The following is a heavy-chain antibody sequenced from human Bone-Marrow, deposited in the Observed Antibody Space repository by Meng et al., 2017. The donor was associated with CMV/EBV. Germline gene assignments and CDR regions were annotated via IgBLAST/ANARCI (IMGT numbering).Heavy chain of an antibody. CDR2: INHSGST. V-gene: IGHV4-34*01. CDR3: ARGPIAARHFDY. J-gene: IGHJ4*02. CDR1: GGSFSGYY. Sequence: SETLSLTCAVYGGSFSGYYWSWIRQPPGKGLEWIGEINHSGSTNYNPSLKSRVTISVDTSKNQFSLKLSSVTAADTAVYYCARGPIAARHFDYWGQGTLVNVSS. D-gene: IGHD6-13*01.